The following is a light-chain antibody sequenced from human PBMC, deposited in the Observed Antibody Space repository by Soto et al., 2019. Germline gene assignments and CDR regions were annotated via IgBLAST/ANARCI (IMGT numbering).Light chain of an antibody. V-gene: IGKV3-20*01. J-gene: IGKJ2*01. CDR3: QQYVNSLYT. Sequence: EIVVTQSPGTLSLSPGERATLSCRASQSISSSYLAWYQQKPGQAPRLLIYGASNRATGIPDRFSGSGSGTHFTLTISRLEPEDFAVYYCQQYVNSLYTFGQGTKLEIK. CDR1: QSISSSY. CDR2: GAS.